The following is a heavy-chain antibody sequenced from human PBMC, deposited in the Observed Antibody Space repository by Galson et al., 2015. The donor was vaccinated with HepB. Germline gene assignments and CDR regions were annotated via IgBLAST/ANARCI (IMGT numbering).Heavy chain of an antibody. V-gene: IGHV4-34*01. CDR2: IHHGGSA. J-gene: IGHJ2*01. Sequence: SETLSLTCAVYGGSFSGYYWTWIRQPPGKGLQWIGEIHHGGSANYSPSLKSRLTMSIETSKNQFSLKLSSVTAADTAVYYCARGLNLAYFDVWGRGTLVTVSS. D-gene: IGHD3-3*02. CDR1: GGSFSGYY. CDR3: ARGLNLAYFDV.